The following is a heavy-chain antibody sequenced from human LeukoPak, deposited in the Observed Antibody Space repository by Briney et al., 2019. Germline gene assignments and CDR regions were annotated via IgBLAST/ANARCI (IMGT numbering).Heavy chain of an antibody. D-gene: IGHD5-18*01. CDR3: ARGQFGYSYGYGLDY. J-gene: IGHJ4*02. V-gene: IGHV4-39*07. CDR2: IYYSGST. Sequence: SETLSLTCTVSGGSISSSSYYWGWIRQPPGKGLGWIGSIYYSGSTYYNPSLKSRVTISVDTSKNQFSLKLSSVTAADTAVYYCARGQFGYSYGYGLDYWGQGTLVTVSS. CDR1: GGSISSSSYY.